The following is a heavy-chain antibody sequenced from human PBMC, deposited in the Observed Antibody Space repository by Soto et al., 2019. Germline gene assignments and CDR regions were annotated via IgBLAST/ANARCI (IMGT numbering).Heavy chain of an antibody. V-gene: IGHV3-30*04. CDR2: ISCDGSNA. CDR3: AKTYGDKRNYYFDY. J-gene: IGHJ4*02. Sequence: GGSLRLSCAPSGFTFSRYSMHWVRQAPGKGLEWVSAISCDGSNAYYADTVKGRFTISRDNSKNTLYLQMNNLRAEDTAVYYCAKTYGDKRNYYFDYWGQGTLVTVSS. D-gene: IGHD4-17*01. CDR1: GFTFSRYS.